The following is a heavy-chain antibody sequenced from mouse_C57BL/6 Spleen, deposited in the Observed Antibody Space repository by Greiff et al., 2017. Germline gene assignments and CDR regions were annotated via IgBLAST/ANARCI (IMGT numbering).Heavy chain of an antibody. J-gene: IGHJ3*01. V-gene: IGHV5-4*01. CDR2: ISDGGSYT. D-gene: IGHD1-1*01. CDR1: GFTFSSYA. CDR3: ARDQDYGSPFAY. Sequence: EVKLMESGGGLVKPGGSLKLSCAASGFTFSSYAMSWVRQTPEKRLEWVATISDGGSYTYYPDNVKGRFTISRDNAKNNLYLQMSHLKSEDTAMYYCARDQDYGSPFAYWGQGTLVTVSA.